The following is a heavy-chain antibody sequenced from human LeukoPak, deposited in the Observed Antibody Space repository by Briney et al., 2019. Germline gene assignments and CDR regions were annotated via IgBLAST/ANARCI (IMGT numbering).Heavy chain of an antibody. J-gene: IGHJ4*02. Sequence: GGSLRLSCAASGFTFSSYGMHWVRQAPGKGLEWVAVISYDGSNKYYADSVKGRFTISRDNSKNTLYLQMNSLRAEDTAVYYCANGDSSGYYWLTYYFDYWGQGTLVTVSS. CDR2: ISYDGSNK. V-gene: IGHV3-30*18. CDR1: GFTFSSYG. D-gene: IGHD3-22*01. CDR3: ANGDSSGYYWLTYYFDY.